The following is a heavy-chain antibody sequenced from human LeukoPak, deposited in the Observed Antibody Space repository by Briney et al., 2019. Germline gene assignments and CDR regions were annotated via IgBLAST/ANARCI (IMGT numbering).Heavy chain of an antibody. J-gene: IGHJ4*02. Sequence: PGRSLRLSCVASGFTFSCYGMHWVRQAPGKGLQWVAAIWYDGSYTYYEDSVKGRFTISRDNAKNSLYLQMNSLRAEDTALYYCAKDIAAAGTGSFDYWGQGTLVTVSS. V-gene: IGHV3-33*03. CDR1: GFTFSCYG. CDR2: IWYDGSYT. D-gene: IGHD6-13*01. CDR3: AKDIAAAGTGSFDY.